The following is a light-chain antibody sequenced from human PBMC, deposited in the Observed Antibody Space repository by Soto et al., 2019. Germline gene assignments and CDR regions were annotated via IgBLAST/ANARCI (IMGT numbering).Light chain of an antibody. Sequence: QPVLTQSPSASASLGASVKLTCTLRSGHSSYAIAWHQQQPDKGPRYLMKLNSDGSHTKGDGIPHRFSGSSSGAERYLTISSLQSEDEADYYCQTWGTGIWVFGGGTKLTVL. J-gene: IGLJ3*02. V-gene: IGLV4-69*01. CDR2: LNSDGSH. CDR3: QTWGTGIWV. CDR1: SGHSSYA.